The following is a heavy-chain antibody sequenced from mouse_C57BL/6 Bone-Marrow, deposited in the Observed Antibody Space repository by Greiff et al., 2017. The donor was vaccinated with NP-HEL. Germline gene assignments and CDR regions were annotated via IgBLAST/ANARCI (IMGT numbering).Heavy chain of an antibody. CDR1: GYSITSGYY. Sequence: EVQLQQSGPGLVKPSQSLSLTCSVTGYSITSGYYWNWIRQFPGNKLEWMGYISYDGSNNYNPSLKNRISITRDTSKNQFFLKLNSVTTEDTATYYCASLLDGLDYWGQGTTLTVSS. V-gene: IGHV3-6*01. CDR3: ASLLDGLDY. J-gene: IGHJ2*01. CDR2: ISYDGSN. D-gene: IGHD2-3*01.